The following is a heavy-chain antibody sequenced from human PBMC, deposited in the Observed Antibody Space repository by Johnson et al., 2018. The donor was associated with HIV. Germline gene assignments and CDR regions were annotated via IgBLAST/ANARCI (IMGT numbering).Heavy chain of an antibody. CDR1: GFTVSSNY. CDR2: INWNGGSA. CDR3: AKGVASTTVAAFDI. J-gene: IGHJ3*02. D-gene: IGHD4-17*01. Sequence: VQLVESGGGLVQPGGSLRLACAASGFTVSSNYMSWVRQPPGKGPEWVSGINWNGGSAGYTDSVRGRFTISRDSAQNSVSLQMNSLRAEDTALYYCAKGVASTTVAAFDIWGPGTMVTVSS. V-gene: IGHV3-20*04.